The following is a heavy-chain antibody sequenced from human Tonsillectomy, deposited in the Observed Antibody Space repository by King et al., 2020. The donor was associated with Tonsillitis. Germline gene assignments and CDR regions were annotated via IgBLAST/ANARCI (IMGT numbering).Heavy chain of an antibody. D-gene: IGHD2-2*01. CDR3: ASYCSRTSCPMDV. Sequence: VQLVESGGGVVQPGRSLRLSCAASGFTFSNYGMHWVRQAPGKGLEWGAGISYDGRNKYYSASVKGRFTISRDNSKNTLYLQMNSLRTEDTAVYYCASYCSRTSCPMDVWGKGTTVTVSS. CDR1: GFTFSNYG. J-gene: IGHJ6*03. CDR2: ISYDGRNK. V-gene: IGHV3-30*03.